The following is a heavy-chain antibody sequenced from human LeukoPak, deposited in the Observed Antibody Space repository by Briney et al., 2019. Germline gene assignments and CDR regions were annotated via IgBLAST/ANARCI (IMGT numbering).Heavy chain of an antibody. CDR3: ASRIVVVPAAGNYYYMDV. D-gene: IGHD2-2*01. Sequence: SETLSLTCAVYGGSFSGYYWSWIRQPPGKGLEWIGEINHSGSTNYNPSLKSRVTISVDTSKNQFSLKLSSVTAADTAVYYCASRIVVVPAAGNYYYMDVWGKGTTVTVSS. J-gene: IGHJ6*03. CDR1: GGSFSGYY. CDR2: INHSGST. V-gene: IGHV4-34*01.